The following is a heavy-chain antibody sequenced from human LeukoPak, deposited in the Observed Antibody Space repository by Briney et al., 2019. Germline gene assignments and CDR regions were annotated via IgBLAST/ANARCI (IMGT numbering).Heavy chain of an antibody. J-gene: IGHJ6*02. V-gene: IGHV4-4*07. CDR2: IYTSRST. D-gene: IGHD6-19*01. CDR3: ERERINSSGWYPVYYYGMDV. Sequence: SETLSRTCTVSSGSISSYYWSWIRQPAGKGLEWIGRIYTSRSTNYNPSLKSRVTMSVDTSKNQFSLKLSSVTAADTAVYYCERERINSSGWYPVYYYGMDVWGQGTTVTVSS. CDR1: SGSISSYY.